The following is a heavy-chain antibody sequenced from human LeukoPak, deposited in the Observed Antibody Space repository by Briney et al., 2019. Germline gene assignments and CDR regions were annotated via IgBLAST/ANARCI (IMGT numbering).Heavy chain of an antibody. CDR1: GGSISSGEYY. D-gene: IGHD6-13*01. CDR3: VRDRSRPNPFFDS. V-gene: IGHV4-30-4*01. J-gene: IGHJ4*02. Sequence: SETLSLTCTVSGGSISSGEYYWSWIRQPPGKGLEWIGYIHHSGSTYYYNPSLKSRVTMSVDTSKNQFSLKLSSVSAADTAVYYCVRDRSRPNPFFDSWGQGTLVTVSS. CDR2: IHHSGSTY.